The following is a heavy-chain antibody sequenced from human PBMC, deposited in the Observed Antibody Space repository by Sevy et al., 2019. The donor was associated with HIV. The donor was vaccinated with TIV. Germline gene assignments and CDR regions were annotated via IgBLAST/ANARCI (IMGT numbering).Heavy chain of an antibody. CDR2: ISSSSSYI. J-gene: IGHJ4*02. CDR3: ARGVSYVWWSYRLPYYFEY. D-gene: IGHD3-16*02. CDR1: GFTFSSYS. Sequence: GGSLRLSCAASGFTFSSYSMNWVRQAPGKGLEWVSSISSSSSYIYYADSVKGRFTISRDNAKNSLYLQMNSLRAEDTAVYYRARGVSYVWWSYRLPYYFEYWGQGTLVHVSS. V-gene: IGHV3-21*01.